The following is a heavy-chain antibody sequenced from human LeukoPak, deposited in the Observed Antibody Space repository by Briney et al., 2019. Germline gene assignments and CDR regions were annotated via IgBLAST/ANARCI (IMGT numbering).Heavy chain of an antibody. CDR3: AKDQVYSSSWRDY. D-gene: IGHD6-13*01. CDR2: IRYDGSNK. V-gene: IGHV3-30*02. CDR1: GFIISSYG. Sequence: AGGSLRLSCAASGFIISSYGMHWVRQAPGKGLEWVAFIRYDGSNKYYADSVKGRFTISRDNSKNTLYLQMNSLRAEDTAVYYCAKDQVYSSSWRDYWGQGTLVTVSS. J-gene: IGHJ4*02.